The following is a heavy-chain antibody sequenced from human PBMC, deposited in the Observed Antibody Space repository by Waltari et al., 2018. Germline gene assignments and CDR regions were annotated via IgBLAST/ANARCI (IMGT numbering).Heavy chain of an antibody. CDR1: GYTFTSYA. J-gene: IGHJ4*02. D-gene: IGHD5-12*01. Sequence: QVQLVQSGSELKKPGASVTVSCKASGYTFTSYAMNWMRQATGQGLEWRGWINTNTGNPTYAQGFTGRFVFSLDTSVSTAYLQISSLKAEDTAVYYCARGGLVRRDGYNVVYWGQGTLVTVSS. V-gene: IGHV7-4-1*02. CDR2: INTNTGNP. CDR3: ARGGLVRRDGYNVVY.